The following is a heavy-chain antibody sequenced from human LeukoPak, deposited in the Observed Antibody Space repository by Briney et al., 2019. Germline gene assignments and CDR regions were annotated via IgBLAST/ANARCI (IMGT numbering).Heavy chain of an antibody. D-gene: IGHD3-22*01. J-gene: IGHJ4*02. CDR1: GFTFSSHG. CDR2: ISYDGSNK. V-gene: IGHV3-30*03. CDR3: ARDSYDSSGYYQY. Sequence: PGWSLRLSCAASGFTFSSHGMHWVRQAPGKGLEWVAVISYDGSNKYYADSVKGRFTISRDNSKNTLYLQMNSLRAEDTAVYYCARDSYDSSGYYQYWGQGTLVTVSS.